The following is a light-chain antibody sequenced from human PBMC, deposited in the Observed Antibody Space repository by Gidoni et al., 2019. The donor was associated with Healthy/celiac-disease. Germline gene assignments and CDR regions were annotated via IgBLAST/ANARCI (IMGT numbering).Light chain of an antibody. CDR1: QSVSSY. CDR2: DAS. Sequence: VLTQSPATLSLSPGERATLSCRASQSVSSYLAWYQQKPGQAPRLLIYDASNRATGIPARFSGSGSGTDFTLTISSLEPEDFAVYYCQQRSNWPPLTFXGXTKVEIK. V-gene: IGKV3-11*01. CDR3: QQRSNWPPLT. J-gene: IGKJ4*01.